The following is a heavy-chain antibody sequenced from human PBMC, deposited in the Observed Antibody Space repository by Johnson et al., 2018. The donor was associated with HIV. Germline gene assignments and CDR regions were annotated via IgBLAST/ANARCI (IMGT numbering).Heavy chain of an antibody. CDR2: IKSKTDGGTT. Sequence: VQLVESGGGLVQPGGSLRLSCAASGFTFSSYAMNWVRQAPGKGLEWVGRIKSKTDGGTTDYAAPVKGRFTISRDDSKNTLYLQMNSLKTEDTAVYYCTTALRGTVTRDGYSLDAFDIWGQGKMVTVSS. CDR1: GFTFSSYA. V-gene: IGHV3-15*01. CDR3: TTALRGTVTRDGYSLDAFDI. J-gene: IGHJ3*02. D-gene: IGHD5-24*01.